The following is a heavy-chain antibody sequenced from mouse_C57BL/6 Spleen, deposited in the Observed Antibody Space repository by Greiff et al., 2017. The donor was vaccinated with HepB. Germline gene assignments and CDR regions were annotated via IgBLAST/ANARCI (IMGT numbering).Heavy chain of an antibody. V-gene: IGHV1-82*01. J-gene: IGHJ4*01. CDR2: IYPGDGDT. D-gene: IGHD1-1*01. Sequence: QVQLQQSGPELVKPGASVKISCKASGYAFSSSWMNWVKQRPGKGLEWIGRIYPGDGDTNYNGKFKGKATLTADKSSSTAYMQLSSLTSEDSAVYFCARDYYGSSYYYYAMDYWGQGTSVTVSS. CDR3: ARDYYGSSYYYYAMDY. CDR1: GYAFSSSW.